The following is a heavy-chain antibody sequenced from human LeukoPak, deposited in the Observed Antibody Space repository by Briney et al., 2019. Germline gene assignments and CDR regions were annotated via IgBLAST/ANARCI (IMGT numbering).Heavy chain of an antibody. CDR3: ARCRIAAGSIWEDY. D-gene: IGHD6-13*01. Sequence: PSVTLSLTCTVSVGSISSGGYYWSWIRQHPGKGLEWIGYIYYSGSTSYNPSLKSRVTISVDTSKNQFSLKLSSVTAADTAMYYCARCRIAAGSIWEDYWGQGTLVTVSS. CDR1: VGSISSGGYY. V-gene: IGHV4-31*03. CDR2: IYYSGST. J-gene: IGHJ4*02.